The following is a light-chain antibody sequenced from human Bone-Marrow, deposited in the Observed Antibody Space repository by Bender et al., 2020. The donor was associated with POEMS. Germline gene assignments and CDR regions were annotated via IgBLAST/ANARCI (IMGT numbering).Light chain of an antibody. V-gene: IGLV3-21*03. J-gene: IGLJ1*01. Sequence: SYVLTQPPSVSLAPGKTARITCGGDNVGSKYVHWYQQRPGQAPVLVVYDDGDRPSGIPERFSGSKSGNTTTLTIRRVEAGDEADYFCQVWDSSSGLYVFATGTKVTVL. CDR3: QVWDSSSGLYV. CDR1: NVGSKY. CDR2: DDG.